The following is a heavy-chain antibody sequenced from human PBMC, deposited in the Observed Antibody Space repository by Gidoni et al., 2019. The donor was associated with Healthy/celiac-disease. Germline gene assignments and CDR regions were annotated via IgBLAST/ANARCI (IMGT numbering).Heavy chain of an antibody. V-gene: IGHV4-31*02. CDR2: IYYSGST. CDR1: GCSISSGGYS. CDR3: ARALAGGAAAGTFFDAFDI. D-gene: IGHD6-13*01. J-gene: IGHJ3*02. Sequence: QVQLQESGPGLVKPSQTLSLTCTASGCSISSGGYSWSWIRQHPGKGLEWIGYIYYSGSTYYNPSLKSRVTISVDTSKNQFALMLSSVTAADTAVYYCARALAGGAAAGTFFDAFDIWGQGTMVTVSS.